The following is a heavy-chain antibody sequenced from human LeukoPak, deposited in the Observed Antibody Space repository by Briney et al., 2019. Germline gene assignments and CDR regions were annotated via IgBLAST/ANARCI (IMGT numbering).Heavy chain of an antibody. Sequence: TSETLSLTCTVSGRSISSSSYYWGWIRQPPGKGLEWIGSIYYSGRTYYNPSLKSRVTISVDTAKTQFSLKLSSVTAADTAVYYCAREVNGPYYMDVWGKGTTVTVSS. CDR3: AREVNGPYYMDV. V-gene: IGHV4-39*07. CDR2: IYYSGRT. CDR1: GRSISSSSYY. J-gene: IGHJ6*03.